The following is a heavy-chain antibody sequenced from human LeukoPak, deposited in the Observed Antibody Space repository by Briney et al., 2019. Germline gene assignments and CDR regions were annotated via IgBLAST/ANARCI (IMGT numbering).Heavy chain of an antibody. J-gene: IGHJ5*02. V-gene: IGHV1-8*02. CDR3: ARVIGSYGDYWFDP. D-gene: IGHD4-17*01. CDR2: MNPNSGNT. Sequence: ASVKVSCKASGYTFTGYYMHWVRQAPGQGLEWMGWMNPNSGNTGYAQKFQGRVTMTRNTSISTAYMELSSLRSEDTAVYYCARVIGSYGDYWFDPWGQGTLVTVSS. CDR1: GYTFTGYY.